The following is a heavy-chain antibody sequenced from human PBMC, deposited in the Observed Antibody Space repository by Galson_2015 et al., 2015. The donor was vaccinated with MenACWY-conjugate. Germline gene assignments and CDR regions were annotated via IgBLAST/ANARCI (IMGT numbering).Heavy chain of an antibody. J-gene: IGHJ3*02. CDR3: VKANSGSYYGAFDI. CDR2: ISTNGDST. D-gene: IGHD1-26*01. V-gene: IGHV3-64D*09. CDR1: GVAVSRTY. Sequence: SLRLSCAASGVAVSRTYMHWVRQAPGKGMEHVSVISTNGDSTYYADSVKGRFTVSRDNSKNTLYLQISSLRDEDTAAYYCVKANSGSYYGAFDIWGQGTMVTVSS.